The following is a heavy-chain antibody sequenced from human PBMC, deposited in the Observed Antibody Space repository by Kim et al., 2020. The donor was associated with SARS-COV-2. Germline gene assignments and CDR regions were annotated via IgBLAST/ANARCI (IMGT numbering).Heavy chain of an antibody. V-gene: IGHV3-11*05. D-gene: IGHD5-18*01. Sequence: GRFTIARDNAKNSLYLQMNSLRAEDTAVYYCARDLISGTAMVTYYYGMDVWGQGTTVTVSS. J-gene: IGHJ6*02. CDR3: ARDLISGTAMVTYYYGMDV.